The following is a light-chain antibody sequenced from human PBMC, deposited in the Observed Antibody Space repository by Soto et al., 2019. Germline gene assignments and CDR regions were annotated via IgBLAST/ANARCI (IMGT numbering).Light chain of an antibody. CDR2: EGT. CDR1: SSDVGSYNL. CDR3: CSYAGSVV. V-gene: IGLV2-23*01. J-gene: IGLJ2*01. Sequence: QSVLTQPASVSGSPGQSITISCTGTSSDVGSYNLVSWYQQHPGKAPKLVIYEGTKRPSGVSNRFSGYKSGNTASLTISGLQAEDAADYYCCSYAGSVVFGGGTQLTVL.